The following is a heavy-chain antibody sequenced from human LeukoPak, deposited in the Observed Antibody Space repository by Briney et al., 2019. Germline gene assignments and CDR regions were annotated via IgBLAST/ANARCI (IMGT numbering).Heavy chain of an antibody. D-gene: IGHD6-13*01. CDR1: GYTFTSYG. Sequence: ASVKVSCKASGYTFTSYGISWVRQAPGQGLEWMGWISAYNGNTNYAQKLQGRVTMTTDTSTGTAYMELRSLRSDDTAVYYCAAPRGAAGTFDYWGQGTLVTVSS. J-gene: IGHJ4*02. V-gene: IGHV1-18*01. CDR3: AAPRGAAGTFDY. CDR2: ISAYNGNT.